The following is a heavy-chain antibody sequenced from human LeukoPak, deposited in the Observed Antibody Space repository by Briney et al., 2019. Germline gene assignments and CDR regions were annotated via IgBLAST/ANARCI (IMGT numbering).Heavy chain of an antibody. J-gene: IGHJ4*02. CDR3: AKERGQQSSFDY. V-gene: IGHV3-30*04. D-gene: IGHD6-13*01. Sequence: GGSLRLSCAASGFTFSSYAMHWVRQAPGKGLEWVAVISYDGSNKYYADSVKGRFTISRDNSKNTLYLQMNSLRAEDTAVYYCAKERGQQSSFDYWGQGTLVTVSS. CDR1: GFTFSSYA. CDR2: ISYDGSNK.